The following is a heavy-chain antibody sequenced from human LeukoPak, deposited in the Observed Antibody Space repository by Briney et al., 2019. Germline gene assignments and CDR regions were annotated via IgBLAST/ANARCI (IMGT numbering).Heavy chain of an antibody. CDR1: GFIFSHYA. CDR3: ARAVDTIPYFDY. D-gene: IGHD3-3*01. Sequence: GGSLRLSCAASGFIFSHYAMSWVRQAPGKGLEWVSAISKSGGDTYYADPVKGRFAISRDNSKNTLYLQMNSLRAEDTAVYYCARAVDTIPYFDYWGQGTLVTVSS. CDR2: ISKSGGDT. V-gene: IGHV3-23*01. J-gene: IGHJ4*02.